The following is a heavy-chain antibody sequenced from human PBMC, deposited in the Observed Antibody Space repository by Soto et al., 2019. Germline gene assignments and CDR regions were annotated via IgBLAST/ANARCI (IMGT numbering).Heavy chain of an antibody. J-gene: IGHJ5*02. V-gene: IGHV5-51*01. CDR1: GYNFPDYW. D-gene: IGHD2-21*01. Sequence: PGESLKISCKGLGYNFPDYWIAWVRQMPGKGLEYMGIIYPGDSDTRYSPSFQGQVTISADQSISTAYLQWNSLEASDTAMYYCARHGENGQTQLPLSWFDPWGQGTLVTVSS. CDR2: IYPGDSDT. CDR3: ARHGENGQTQLPLSWFDP.